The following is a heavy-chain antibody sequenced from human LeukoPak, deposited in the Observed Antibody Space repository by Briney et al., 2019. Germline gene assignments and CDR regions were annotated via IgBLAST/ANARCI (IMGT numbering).Heavy chain of an antibody. D-gene: IGHD4/OR15-4a*01. J-gene: IGHJ4*02. CDR3: AGGRRTISTGPYWDY. CDR1: GGSFSGYY. Sequence: PSETLSLTCAVYGGSFSGYYWSWIRQPPGKGLEWIGEINHSGSTNYNPSLKSRVTISVDTSKNQFSLKLSSVTAADTAVYYCAGGRRTISTGPYWDYWGQGTLVTVSS. V-gene: IGHV4-34*01. CDR2: INHSGST.